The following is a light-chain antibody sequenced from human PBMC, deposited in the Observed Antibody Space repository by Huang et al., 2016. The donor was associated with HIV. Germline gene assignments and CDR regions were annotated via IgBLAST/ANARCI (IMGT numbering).Light chain of an antibody. J-gene: IGKJ2*01. V-gene: IGKV3-15*01. Sequence: EIVRTQSPVTLSVSPGERATLSCRASQSVSSNLAWYQQNPGQAPRLLIYGASTRATGIPARFSGSGSGTEFTLTISSLQSEDFAVYYCQQYNNWPPMYTFGQGTKLEIK. CDR2: GAS. CDR1: QSVSSN. CDR3: QQYNNWPPMYT.